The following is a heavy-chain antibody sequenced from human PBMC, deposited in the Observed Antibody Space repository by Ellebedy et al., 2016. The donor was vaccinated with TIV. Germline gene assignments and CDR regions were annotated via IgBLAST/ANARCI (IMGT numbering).Heavy chain of an antibody. CDR3: AREYYDFWSGYRGGLGFDP. Sequence: ASVKVSCKGSGYSFTSYWIGWVRQIPGKGLEWMGIIYPGDSDTRYSPSFQGQVTISADKSISTAYLQWTSLKASDTAMYYCAREYYDFWSGYRGGLGFDPWGQGTLVTVSS. V-gene: IGHV5-51*01. J-gene: IGHJ5*02. CDR2: IYPGDSDT. CDR1: GYSFTSYW. D-gene: IGHD3-3*01.